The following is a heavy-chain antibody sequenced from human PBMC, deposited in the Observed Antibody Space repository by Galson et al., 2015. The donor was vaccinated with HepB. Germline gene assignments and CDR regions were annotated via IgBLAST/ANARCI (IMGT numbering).Heavy chain of an antibody. CDR3: ASGEYYYDSSGYYHQYYYYGMDV. CDR1: GGSISSSSYY. J-gene: IGHJ6*02. CDR2: IYYSGST. D-gene: IGHD3-22*01. Sequence: SETLSLTCTVSGGSISSSSYYWGWIRQPPGKGLEWIGSIYYSGSTYYNQSLKSRVTIPVDTSKNQFSLKLSSVTAADTAVYYCASGEYYYDSSGYYHQYYYYGMDVWGQGTTVTVSS. V-gene: IGHV4-39*01.